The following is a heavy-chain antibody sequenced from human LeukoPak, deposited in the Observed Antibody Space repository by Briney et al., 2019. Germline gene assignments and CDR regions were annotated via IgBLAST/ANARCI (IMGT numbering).Heavy chain of an antibody. CDR3: ASLVPAATHFDY. CDR1: GGSLSGYY. V-gene: IGHV4-34*01. Sequence: SETLSLTCVVYGGSLSGYYWSWVRQPPGKGLEWIGEINHSGSTNYNPSLKSRVTISVDTSKNQFSLKLNSLTAADTAVYYCASLVPAATHFDYWGQGTLVTVSS. CDR2: INHSGST. D-gene: IGHD2-2*01. J-gene: IGHJ4*02.